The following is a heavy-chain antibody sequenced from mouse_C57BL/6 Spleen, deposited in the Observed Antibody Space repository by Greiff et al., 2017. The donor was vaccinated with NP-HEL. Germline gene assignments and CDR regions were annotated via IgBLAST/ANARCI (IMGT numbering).Heavy chain of an antibody. Sequence: EVQLQQSGPVLVKPGASVKMSCKASGYTFTDYYMNWVQQSPGKSLEWIGVINPYNGGTSYNQKFKGKATLTVDKSSTTAYMELNSLTSEDSAVYYCAREGMDYWGQGTSVTVSS. J-gene: IGHJ4*01. CDR3: AREGMDY. V-gene: IGHV1-19*01. CDR2: INPYNGGT. CDR1: GYTFTDYY.